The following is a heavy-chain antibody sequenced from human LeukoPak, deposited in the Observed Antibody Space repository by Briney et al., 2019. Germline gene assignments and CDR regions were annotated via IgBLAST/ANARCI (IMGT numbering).Heavy chain of an antibody. Sequence: PGGSLRLSCAASGFTLRSYAMSGVGQAPGKGVEGVSAISGSGGSTYYADSVKGRFTISRNNSKNTLYLQMNSLRAEDTAVYYCAKGRVAAASAGSYWGQGTLVTVSS. CDR1: GFTLRSYA. V-gene: IGHV3-23*01. D-gene: IGHD6-13*01. J-gene: IGHJ4*02. CDR2: ISGSGGST. CDR3: AKGRVAAASAGSY.